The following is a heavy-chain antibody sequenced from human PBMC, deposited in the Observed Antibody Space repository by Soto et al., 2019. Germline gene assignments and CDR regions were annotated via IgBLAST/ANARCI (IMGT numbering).Heavy chain of an antibody. CDR2: ISAYNGNT. J-gene: IGHJ4*02. CDR1: GCTFTGHY. Sequence: ASVKVSCKASGCTFTGHYMHWVRQAPGQGLEWMGWISAYNGNTNYAQKLQGRVTMTTDTSTSTAYMELRSLRSDDTAVYYCAIDIRMGDIAVAAFWGQGTLVTVSS. D-gene: IGHD6-19*01. CDR3: AIDIRMGDIAVAAF. V-gene: IGHV1-18*04.